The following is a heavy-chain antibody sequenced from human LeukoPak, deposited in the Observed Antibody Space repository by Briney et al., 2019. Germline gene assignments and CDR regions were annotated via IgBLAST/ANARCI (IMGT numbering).Heavy chain of an antibody. V-gene: IGHV5-51*01. CDR2: IYPFDSDT. J-gene: IGHJ3*02. Sequence: GESLKISCRDSAFKFTSYWIAWVRQMPGKGLEWMGIIYPFDSDTRYSPSFLGQVTISADKSTSTAYLQWSSLKASDTAMYYCAREYCSGGSCDHDAFDIWGQGTMVTVSS. D-gene: IGHD2-15*01. CDR3: AREYCSGGSCDHDAFDI. CDR1: AFKFTSYW.